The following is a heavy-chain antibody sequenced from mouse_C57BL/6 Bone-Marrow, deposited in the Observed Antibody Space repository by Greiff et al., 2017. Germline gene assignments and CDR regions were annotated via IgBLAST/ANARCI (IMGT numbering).Heavy chain of an antibody. CDR1: GFTFSSYT. Sequence: EVQVVESGGGLVKPGGSLKLSCAASGFTFSSYTMSWVRQTPEKRLEWVATISGGGGNTYYPDSVKGRFTISRDNAKNTLYLQMSSLRSEDTALYYCARLGTEDYWGQGTTLTVSS. V-gene: IGHV5-9*01. CDR3: ARLGTEDY. CDR2: ISGGGGNT. D-gene: IGHD3-3*01. J-gene: IGHJ2*01.